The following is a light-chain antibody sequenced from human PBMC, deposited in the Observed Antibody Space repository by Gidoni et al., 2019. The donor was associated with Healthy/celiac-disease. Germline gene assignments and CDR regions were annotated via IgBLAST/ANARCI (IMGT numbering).Light chain of an antibody. CDR3: AAWDDSLNGWV. Sequence: QSVLTHPPSASGTPGQRVTISCSGSSSNIGSNTVNWYQQLPGTAPKLLIYSHDQRPSGVPDRFSGSKSGTSASLAISGRQSEDEADYYGAAWDDSLNGWVFGGGTKLTVL. J-gene: IGLJ3*02. CDR1: SSNIGSNT. CDR2: SHD. V-gene: IGLV1-44*01.